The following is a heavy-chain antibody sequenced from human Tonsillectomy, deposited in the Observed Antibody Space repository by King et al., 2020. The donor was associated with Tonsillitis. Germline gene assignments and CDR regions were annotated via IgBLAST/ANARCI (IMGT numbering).Heavy chain of an antibody. CDR1: GFTFSNAW. Sequence: VQLVESGGGLVKPGGPLILSCAASGFTFSNAWMNWVRQAPGKGLEWVGRIKSESDDGTTDFAAPVKGRFIISRDDSTNTLYLQMNSLKNEDTAVYFCTTEDQAGVYAMDVWGQGTTVTVSS. V-gene: IGHV3-15*01. CDR3: TTEDQAGVYAMDV. CDR2: IKSESDDGTT. D-gene: IGHD3-10*01. J-gene: IGHJ6*02.